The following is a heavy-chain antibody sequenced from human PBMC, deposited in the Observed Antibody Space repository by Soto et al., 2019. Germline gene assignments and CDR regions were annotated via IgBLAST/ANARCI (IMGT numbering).Heavy chain of an antibody. V-gene: IGHV1-3*01. CDR2: INAGNGNT. CDR3: ARDGNGYLYYFDY. CDR1: GYTFTSYA. J-gene: IGHJ4*02. D-gene: IGHD5-18*01. Sequence: ASVKVSCKASGYTFTSYAMHWVRQAPGQRLEWMGWINAGNGNTKYSQKFQGRVTITRDTSASTAYMELSSLRSEDTAVYYCARDGNGYLYYFDYWGQGNLVTVSS.